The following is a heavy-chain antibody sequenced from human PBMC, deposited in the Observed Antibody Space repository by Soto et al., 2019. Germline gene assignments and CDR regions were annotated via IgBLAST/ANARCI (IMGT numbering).Heavy chain of an antibody. V-gene: IGHV1-69*06. Sequence: QVQLVQSGAEVKKPGSSVKVSCKASGGTFSSYAISWVRQAPGQGLEWMGGIIPIFGTANYAQKFQGRVPITADKSTSTAYMELSSMRSEDTAVYYCARDGRFGSYHSDNRFDPWGQGTLVTVSS. D-gene: IGHD1-26*01. CDR3: ARDGRFGSYHSDNRFDP. J-gene: IGHJ5*02. CDR2: IIPIFGTA. CDR1: GGTFSSYA.